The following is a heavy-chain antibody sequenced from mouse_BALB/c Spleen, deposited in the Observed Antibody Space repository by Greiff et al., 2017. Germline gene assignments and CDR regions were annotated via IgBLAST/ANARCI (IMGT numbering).Heavy chain of an antibody. CDR3: TRVEVYAMDY. Sequence: VHVKQSGTVLARPGASVKMSCKASGYTFTSYWMHWVKQRPGQGLEWIGAIYPGNSDTSYNQKFKGKAKLTAVTSTSTAYMELSSLTNEDSAVYYCTRVEVYAMDYWGQGTSVTVSS. V-gene: IGHV1-5*01. CDR1: GYTFTSYW. CDR2: IYPGNSDT. J-gene: IGHJ4*01.